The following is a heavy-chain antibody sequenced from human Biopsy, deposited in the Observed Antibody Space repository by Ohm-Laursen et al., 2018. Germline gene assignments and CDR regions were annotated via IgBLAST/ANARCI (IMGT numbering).Heavy chain of an antibody. J-gene: IGHJ4*02. CDR3: ARNTGWYGDLYYFDY. Sequence: ASVKVSCNASGFPFTSYYMHWVRQAPGQGLEWMGMINPSGSTTSYPQIFQGRVTMTRDTSKSTVYMELSSLRSADTAVYFCARNTGWYGDLYYFDYWGQGTLVTVSS. CDR2: INPSGSTT. CDR1: GFPFTSYY. D-gene: IGHD6-19*01. V-gene: IGHV1-46*01.